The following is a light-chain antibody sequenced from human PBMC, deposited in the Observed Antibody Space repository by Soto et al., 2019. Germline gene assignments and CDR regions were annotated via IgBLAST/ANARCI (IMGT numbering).Light chain of an antibody. Sequence: QSALTQPASVSGSPGQSITISCTGTSSDVGGYNYVSWYQQHPGKAPKLMIYDVSNRPSGVSNRFSGSKSVNTASLTISGLQAEYEADYYCSSYTSSSTNVFGTGTKVTVL. V-gene: IGLV2-14*01. CDR1: SSDVGGYNY. CDR2: DVS. J-gene: IGLJ1*01. CDR3: SSYTSSSTNV.